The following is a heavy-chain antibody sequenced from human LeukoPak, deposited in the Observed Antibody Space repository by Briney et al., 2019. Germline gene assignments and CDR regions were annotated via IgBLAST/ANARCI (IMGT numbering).Heavy chain of an antibody. CDR2: IYSGGST. V-gene: IGHV3-53*01. D-gene: IGHD1-26*01. Sequence: GGSLRLSCAASGFTVSSNYMSWVRQAPGKGLEWVSVIYSGGSTYYADSVKGRFTISRDNSKNTLYLQMNSLRAEDTAVYYCARDPIVGATTGYWGQGTLVTVSS. CDR3: ARDPIVGATTGY. CDR1: GFTVSSNY. J-gene: IGHJ4*02.